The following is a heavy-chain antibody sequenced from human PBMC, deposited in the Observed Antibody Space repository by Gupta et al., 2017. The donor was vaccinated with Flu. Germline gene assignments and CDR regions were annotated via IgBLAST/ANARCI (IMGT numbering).Heavy chain of an antibody. CDR3: ASAWEAGDFDY. D-gene: IGHD6-13*01. V-gene: IGHV3-48*03. CDR2: ISSSGSTI. CDR1: GFTFRSYE. Sequence: EVQLVESGGGLVQPGGSLRLSCAASGFTFRSYEMNWVRQAPGKGLEWVSYISSSGSTIYYADSVKGRFTISRDNAKNSLYLQMNSLRAEDTAVYYCASAWEAGDFDYWGQGTLVTVSS. J-gene: IGHJ4*02.